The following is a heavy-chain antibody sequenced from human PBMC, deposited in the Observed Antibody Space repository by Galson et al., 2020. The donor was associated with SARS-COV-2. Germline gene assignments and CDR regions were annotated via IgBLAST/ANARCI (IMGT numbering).Heavy chain of an antibody. V-gene: IGHV3-48*04. CDR1: GFTFSSYG. CDR3: AGLDAYGPGY. D-gene: IGHD2-21*01. Sequence: TGGYLRLSCAASGFTFSSYGMHWVRQAPGKGLEWISYISSSGRTIHYADSVKGRFTISRDNAKSSLSLQMNSLRAEDTAVYYCAGLDAYGPGYWGQGTLVTVSS. CDR2: ISSSGRTI. J-gene: IGHJ4*02.